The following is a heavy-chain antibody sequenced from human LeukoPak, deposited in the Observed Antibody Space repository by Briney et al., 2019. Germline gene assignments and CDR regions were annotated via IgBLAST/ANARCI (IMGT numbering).Heavy chain of an antibody. V-gene: IGHV4-38-2*02. CDR1: GYSISSGYY. CDR3: ARDQGAVAEHDAFDI. J-gene: IGHJ3*02. D-gene: IGHD6-19*01. Sequence: SETLSLTCAVSGYSISSGYYWGWIRQPPGKGLEWIGSIYHSGSTYYNPSLKSRVTISVDTSKNQFSLKRSSVTAADTAVYYCARDQGAVAEHDAFDIWGQGTMVTVSS. CDR2: IYHSGST.